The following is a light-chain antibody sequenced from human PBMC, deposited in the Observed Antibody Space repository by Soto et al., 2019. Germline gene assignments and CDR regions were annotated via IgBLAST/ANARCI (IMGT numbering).Light chain of an antibody. CDR1: QSISWW. V-gene: IGKV1-5*01. Sequence: GQRVTVTCRASQSISWWLAWYQQKPGKSPKLLISDGSTLESGVPLRFRGDGSGTDFSLTISSLQPDDVANYYCQQYYNFRWTFGQGTQV. J-gene: IGKJ1*01. CDR3: QQYYNFRWT. CDR2: DGS.